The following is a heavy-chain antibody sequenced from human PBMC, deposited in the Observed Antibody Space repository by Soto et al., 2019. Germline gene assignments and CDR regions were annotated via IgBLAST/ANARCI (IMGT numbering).Heavy chain of an antibody. CDR3: ARVPPPPTAMVTLVYYFDY. D-gene: IGHD5-18*01. V-gene: IGHV3-21*01. Sequence: GGSLRLSCAASGFTFSSYSMNWVRQAPGKGLEWVSSISSSSSYIYYADSVKGRFTISRDNAKNSLYLQMNSLRAEDTAVYYCARVPPPPTAMVTLVYYFDYWGQRTLVPVSP. CDR1: GFTFSSYS. CDR2: ISSSSSYI. J-gene: IGHJ4*02.